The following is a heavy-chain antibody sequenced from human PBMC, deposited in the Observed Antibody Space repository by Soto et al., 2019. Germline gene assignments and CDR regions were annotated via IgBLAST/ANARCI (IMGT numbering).Heavy chain of an antibody. V-gene: IGHV4-59*01. CDR2: IYYSGST. CDR3: ARDRDGSGSRPWYFDL. D-gene: IGHD3-10*01. CDR1: GGSISSYY. Sequence: QVQLQESGPGLVKPSETLSLTCTVSGGSISSYYWSWIRQPPGKGLEWIGYIYYSGSTNYNPSLKSRVTISVDTSKNQFSLKLSSVTAADTAVYYCARDRDGSGSRPWYFDLWGRGTLVTVSS. J-gene: IGHJ2*01.